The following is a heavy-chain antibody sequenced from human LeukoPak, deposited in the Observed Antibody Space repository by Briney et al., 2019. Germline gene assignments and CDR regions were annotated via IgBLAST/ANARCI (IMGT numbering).Heavy chain of an antibody. CDR1: GGSISSSDYY. CDR2: IYTSGNT. V-gene: IGHV4-61*02. Sequence: SETLSLTCTVSGGSISSSDYYWSWIRQPAGKGLEWIGRIYTSGNTKYNPSLKSRVTMSLDRSKNQFSLKLNSVTAADTAVYYCARGGVPGLVGTKVRRPWFDPWGQGTLVTVSS. J-gene: IGHJ5*02. CDR3: ARGGVPGLVGTKVRRPWFDP. D-gene: IGHD1-7*01.